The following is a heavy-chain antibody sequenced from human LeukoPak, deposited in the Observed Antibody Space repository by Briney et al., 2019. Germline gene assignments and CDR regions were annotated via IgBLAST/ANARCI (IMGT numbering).Heavy chain of an antibody. CDR3: AKGDYYGSGSQYYFDY. V-gene: IGHV3-23*01. CDR2: ISGSGGST. Sequence: GGSLRPSCAASGFTFSSYAMSWVRQAPGKGLEWVSAISGSGGSTYYADSVKGRLTISRDNSKNTLYLQMNSLRAEDTAVYYCAKGDYYGSGSQYYFDYWGQGTLVTVSS. D-gene: IGHD3-10*01. J-gene: IGHJ4*02. CDR1: GFTFSSYA.